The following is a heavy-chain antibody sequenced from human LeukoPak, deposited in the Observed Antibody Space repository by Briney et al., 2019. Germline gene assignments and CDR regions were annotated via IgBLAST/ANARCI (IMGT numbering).Heavy chain of an antibody. D-gene: IGHD2-2*01. V-gene: IGHV3-30-3*01. CDR1: GFTFSSYA. CDR2: ISYDGSNK. J-gene: IGHJ4*02. CDR3: ARVPRPFVPAAILCDY. Sequence: PGGSLRLSCAASGFTFSSYAMHWVRQAPGKGLEWVAVISYDGSNKYYADSVKGRFTISRDNSKNTLYLQMNSLRAEDTAVYYCARVPRPFVPAAILCDYWGQGTLVTVSS.